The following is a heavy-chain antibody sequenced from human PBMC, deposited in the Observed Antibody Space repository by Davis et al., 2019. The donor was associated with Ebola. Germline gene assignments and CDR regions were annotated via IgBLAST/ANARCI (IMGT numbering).Heavy chain of an antibody. J-gene: IGHJ6*02. V-gene: IGHV3-9*01. CDR2: ISWNSGRT. CDR1: GFIFDDYA. CDR3: GKDMGSNFYYGLDV. Sequence: SLKISCAASGFIFDDYAMHWVRQAPGKGLEWVSAISWNSGRTAYADSVEGRYTISRDGAKSFLFLQMNSLRAEDTALYYCGKDMGSNFYYGLDVRGHGTTAIVSS. D-gene: IGHD3-3*02.